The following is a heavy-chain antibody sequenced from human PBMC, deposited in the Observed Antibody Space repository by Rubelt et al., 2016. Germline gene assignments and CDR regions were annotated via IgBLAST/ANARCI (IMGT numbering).Heavy chain of an antibody. CDR3: ARALGEVTPGY. D-gene: IGHD3-16*01. J-gene: IGHJ4*02. CDR2: INTDSGGT. Sequence: QVQLVQSGAELKKPGASVKVSCQTSGYTFTGHFIYWVRQAPGQGLEFMGRINTDSGGTNYAQKVQGRVTRDRSISTACMELNRLTSDDTAVYYCARALGEVTPGYWGQGTLVTVSS. CDR1: GYTFTGHF. V-gene: IGHV1-2*06.